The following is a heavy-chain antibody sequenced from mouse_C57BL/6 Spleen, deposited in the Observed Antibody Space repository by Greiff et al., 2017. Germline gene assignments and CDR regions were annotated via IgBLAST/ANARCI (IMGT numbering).Heavy chain of an antibody. CDR1: GYAFSSSW. J-gene: IGHJ3*01. CDR2: IYPGDGDT. D-gene: IGHD1-1*01. Sequence: QVQLQQSGPELVKPGASVKLSCKASGYAFSSSWMNWVKQRPGKGLEWIGRIYPGDGDTNYNGKFKGKATLTAEKSSSTAYMQLSSLTSEDAAVYCCARSGGGSSSFAYWGQGTLVTVSA. V-gene: IGHV1-82*01. CDR3: ARSGGGSSSFAY.